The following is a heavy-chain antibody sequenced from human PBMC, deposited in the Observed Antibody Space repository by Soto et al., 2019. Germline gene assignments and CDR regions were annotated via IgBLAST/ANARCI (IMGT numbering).Heavy chain of an antibody. CDR2: ISWNSGSI. J-gene: IGHJ5*02. V-gene: IGHV3-9*01. Sequence: EVQLVESGGGLVQPGRSLRLSCAGSRFTFDDYAMHWVRQAPGKGLEWVSGISWNSGSIGYAGSVKGRFTISRDNAKNSLYLQMNSLRPEDTALYYCSKDSRLRYFDSYHWFDPWGQGTLVTVSS. CDR3: SKDSRLRYFDSYHWFDP. D-gene: IGHD3-9*01. CDR1: RFTFDDYA.